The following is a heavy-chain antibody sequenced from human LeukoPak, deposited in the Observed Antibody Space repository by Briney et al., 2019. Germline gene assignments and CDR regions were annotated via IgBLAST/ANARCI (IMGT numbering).Heavy chain of an antibody. CDR1: GFTFSSYG. Sequence: GGSLRLSCAASGFTFSSYGMHWVRQAPGKGLELVAFIRYDGSSKYYADSVKGRFTISRDNSKSTLYLQMNSLRAEDTAVYYCAKEGDIVVVSDASEVRYCDSWGQGTLVTVSS. J-gene: IGHJ4*02. CDR3: AKEGDIVVVSDASEVRYCDS. CDR2: IRYDGSSK. V-gene: IGHV3-30*02. D-gene: IGHD2-2*01.